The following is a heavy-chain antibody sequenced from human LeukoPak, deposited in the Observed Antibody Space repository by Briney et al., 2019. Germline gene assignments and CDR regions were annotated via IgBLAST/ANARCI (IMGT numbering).Heavy chain of an antibody. Sequence: SETLSLTCTVSGGSISSSYWSWIRQSPGKGLEWIGYVHYAGSSYYNPSLKSRVTLSVDTSKNQFSLKLSSVTAADTAVYYCARSTVTTSVWHGMDVWGQGTTVTVSS. CDR2: VHYAGSS. CDR1: GGSISSSY. V-gene: IGHV4-59*01. D-gene: IGHD4-17*01. J-gene: IGHJ6*02. CDR3: ARSTVTTSVWHGMDV.